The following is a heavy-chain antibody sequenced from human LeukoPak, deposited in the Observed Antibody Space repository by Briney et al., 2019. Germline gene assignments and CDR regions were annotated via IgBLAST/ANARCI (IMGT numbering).Heavy chain of an antibody. V-gene: IGHV3-48*03. CDR3: ARVGFWSGYSPNWFDP. J-gene: IGHJ5*02. CDR2: ISSSGSTI. D-gene: IGHD3-3*01. Sequence: GGSLRLSCAASGFTFSSYEMNWVRLAPGKGLEGVSYISSSGSTIYYADSVKGRFTISRDNAKNSLYLQMNSLRAEDTAVYYCARVGFWSGYSPNWFDPWGQGALVTVSS. CDR1: GFTFSSYE.